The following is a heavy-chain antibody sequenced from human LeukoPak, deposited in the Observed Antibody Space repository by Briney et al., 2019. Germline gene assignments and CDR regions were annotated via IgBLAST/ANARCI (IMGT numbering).Heavy chain of an antibody. CDR1: DGSISSYY. Sequence: SETLSLTCTVSDGSISSYYWSWIRQPPGKGLEWIGYIYTSGSTNYNPSLKSRVTISVDTSKNQFSLKLSSVTAADTAVYYCARGGSSNFDYWGQGTLVTVSS. CDR3: ARGGSSNFDY. D-gene: IGHD3-10*01. V-gene: IGHV4-4*09. CDR2: IYTSGST. J-gene: IGHJ4*02.